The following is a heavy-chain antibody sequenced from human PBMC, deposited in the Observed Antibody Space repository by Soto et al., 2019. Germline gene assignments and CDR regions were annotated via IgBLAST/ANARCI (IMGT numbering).Heavy chain of an antibody. CDR1: GFTFSSYS. V-gene: IGHV3-21*01. J-gene: IGHJ4*02. CDR3: ARDRNSGYDLGGIDY. D-gene: IGHD5-12*01. Sequence: GGSLRLSCAASGFTFSSYSMNWVRQAPGKGLEWVSSISSSSSYIYYADSVKGRFTISRDNSKNTLYLQMGSLRAEDMAVYYCARDRNSGYDLGGIDYWGQGTLVTVSS. CDR2: ISSSSSYI.